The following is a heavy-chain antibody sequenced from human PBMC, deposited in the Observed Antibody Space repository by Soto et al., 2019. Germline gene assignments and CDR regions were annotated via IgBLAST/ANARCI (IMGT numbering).Heavy chain of an antibody. CDR1: GGSISSSSYY. CDR3: ARREYYYGSGSYYKGWFDP. V-gene: IGHV4-39*01. D-gene: IGHD3-10*01. J-gene: IGHJ5*02. Sequence: PSETLSLTCTVSGGSISSSSYYWGWIRQPPGKGLAWIGSIYYSGSTYYNPSLKSRVTISVDTSKNQFSLKLSSVTAADTAVYYCARREYYYGSGSYYKGWFDPWGQGTLVTVSS. CDR2: IYYSGST.